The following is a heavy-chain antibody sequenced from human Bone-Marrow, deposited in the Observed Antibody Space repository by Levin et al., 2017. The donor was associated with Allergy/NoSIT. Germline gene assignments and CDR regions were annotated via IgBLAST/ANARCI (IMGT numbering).Heavy chain of an antibody. D-gene: IGHD3-22*01. CDR3: ARDGSYYDDISGSQGAFDI. CDR1: GGSISSSSYY. Sequence: SETLSLTCTVSGGSISSSSYYWGWIRQPPGKGLEWIGSIYKSGSTYYNPSLKSRVTISVDTSKNQFSLKLSSVTAADTAVYYCARDGSYYDDISGSQGAFDIWGQGTMVTVSS. J-gene: IGHJ3*02. CDR2: IYKSGST. V-gene: IGHV4-39*07.